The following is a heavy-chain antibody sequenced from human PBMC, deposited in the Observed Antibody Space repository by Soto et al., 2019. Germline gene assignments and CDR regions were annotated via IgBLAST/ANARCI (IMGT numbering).Heavy chain of an antibody. J-gene: IGHJ4*02. Sequence: QLQLQESGSGLVKPSQTLSLTCAVSGGSISSGGYSWSWIRQPPGKGLEWIGYIDHSGSTSYNPSLKTRVATSVDRSQSQFSLKLSSVTSADTAVSYCARASPVDAVVWGQGTLVTVSS. V-gene: IGHV4-30-2*01. D-gene: IGHD3-22*01. CDR1: GGSISSGGYS. CDR2: IDHSGST. CDR3: ARASPVDAVV.